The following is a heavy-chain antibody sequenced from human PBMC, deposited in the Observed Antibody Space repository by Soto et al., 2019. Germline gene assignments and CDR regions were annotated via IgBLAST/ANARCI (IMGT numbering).Heavy chain of an antibody. CDR3: ARHRFGLRIYYFDY. V-gene: IGHV4-59*08. CDR1: GGSISSYY. Sequence: SETLSLTCTVSGGSISSYYWSWIRQPPGKGLEWIGYIYYSGSTNYNPSLKSRVTISVDTSKNQFSLKLSSVTAADTAVYYCARHRFGLRIYYFDYWGQGTLVTVSS. D-gene: IGHD5-12*01. CDR2: IYYSGST. J-gene: IGHJ4*02.